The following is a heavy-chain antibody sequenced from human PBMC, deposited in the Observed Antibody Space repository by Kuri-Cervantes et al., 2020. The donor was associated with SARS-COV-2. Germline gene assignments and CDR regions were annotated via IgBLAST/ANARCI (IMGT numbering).Heavy chain of an antibody. J-gene: IGHJ4*02. CDR1: GGSFSGYY. CDR3: ARERVYCTGGVCYTWFDY. V-gene: IGHV4-59*01. CDR2: IYYSGST. D-gene: IGHD2-8*02. Sequence: GSLRLSCAVYGGSFSGYYWSWIRQPPGKGLEWIGYIYYSGSTNYNPSLKSRVTISVDTSKNQFSLKLSSVTAADTAVYYCARERVYCTGGVCYTWFDYWGQGTLVTVSS.